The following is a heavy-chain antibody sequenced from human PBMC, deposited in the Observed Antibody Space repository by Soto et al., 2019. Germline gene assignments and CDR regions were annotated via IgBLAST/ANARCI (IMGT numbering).Heavy chain of an antibody. Sequence: GGSLRLSCAASGFTFSSYAMHWVRKNQGKGLEWVAVISYDGSNKYYADSVKGRFTISRDNSKNTLYLQMNSLRAEDTAVYYCARDVRGYCSGGSCYPTWGQGTLVTVSS. CDR2: ISYDGSNK. V-gene: IGHV3-30-3*01. CDR3: ARDVRGYCSGGSCYPT. J-gene: IGHJ5*02. D-gene: IGHD2-15*01. CDR1: GFTFSSYA.